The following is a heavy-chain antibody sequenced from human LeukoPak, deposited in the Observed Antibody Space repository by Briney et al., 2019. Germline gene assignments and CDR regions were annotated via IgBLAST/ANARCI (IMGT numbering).Heavy chain of an antibody. V-gene: IGHV3-23*01. D-gene: IGHD3-22*01. CDR2: ISAGSDST. CDR1: GFTFSAYA. CDR3: AKTPDYYDSNVGF. Sequence: GGSLRLSCAASGFTFSAYAVTWIRQAPGKGLQWVSGISAGSDSTYYADSVKGRFTISRDNSKNTLYLQMNSLRAEDTAVYYCAKTPDYYDSNVGFWGQGTLVTVSS. J-gene: IGHJ4*02.